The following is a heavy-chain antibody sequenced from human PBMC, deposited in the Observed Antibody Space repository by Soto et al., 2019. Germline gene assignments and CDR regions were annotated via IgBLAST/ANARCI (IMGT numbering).Heavy chain of an antibody. CDR2: IYPGDSDT. J-gene: IGHJ4*02. CDR1: GYNFPTYW. V-gene: IGHV5-51*01. CDR3: ARVTSDHRDYTYGYDYVDY. D-gene: IGHD5-18*01. Sequence: EVQLVQSGAEVKKPGESLKISCKGSGYNFPTYWIGWVRQMPGKGLEWMGIIYPGDSDTRYSPSFQGQVTISADKSISPAYLQWSSLKASDTAIYYCARVTSDHRDYTYGYDYVDYWGPGTLVTVSS.